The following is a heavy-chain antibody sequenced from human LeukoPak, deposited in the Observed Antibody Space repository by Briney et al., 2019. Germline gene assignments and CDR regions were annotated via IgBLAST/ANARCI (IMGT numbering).Heavy chain of an antibody. CDR2: ISGTGLTT. CDR1: GFTFSIYA. J-gene: IGHJ4*02. D-gene: IGHD6-13*01. Sequence: GGSLRLSCSASGFTFSIYAMNWFRQAPGKGLEWVSAISGTGLTTYYADSVKGRFTISRDNSKNTLYLQMSSLRAEDTAVYYCAILIAAADYWGQGTLVTVSS. V-gene: IGHV3-23*01. CDR3: AILIAAADY.